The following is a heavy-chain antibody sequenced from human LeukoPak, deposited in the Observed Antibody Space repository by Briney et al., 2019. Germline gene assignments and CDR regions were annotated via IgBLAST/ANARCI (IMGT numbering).Heavy chain of an antibody. J-gene: IGHJ4*02. CDR2: ISSSSSYI. CDR3: ASFPITIFGVVIDY. D-gene: IGHD3-3*01. CDR1: GFTFSSYS. V-gene: IGHV3-21*01. Sequence: GGSLRLSCAASGFTFSSYSVNWVRQAPGKGLEWVSSISSSSSYIYYADSVKGRFTISRDNAKNSLYLQMNSLRAEDTAVYYCASFPITIFGVVIDYWGQGTLVTVSS.